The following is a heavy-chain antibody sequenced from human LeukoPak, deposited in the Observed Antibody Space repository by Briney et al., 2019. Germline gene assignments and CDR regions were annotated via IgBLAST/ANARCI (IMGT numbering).Heavy chain of an antibody. CDR2: IRYDGSNK. D-gene: IGHD3-22*01. CDR1: GFTFSSYG. Sequence: PGGSLRLSCAASGFTFSSYGMHWVRQAPGKGLEWVAFIRYDGSNKYYADSVKGRFTISRDNSKNTLYLQMNSLRAEDTAMYYCAKQRRITMIVVVYAFDIWGQGTMVTVSS. J-gene: IGHJ3*02. CDR3: AKQRRITMIVVVYAFDI. V-gene: IGHV3-30*02.